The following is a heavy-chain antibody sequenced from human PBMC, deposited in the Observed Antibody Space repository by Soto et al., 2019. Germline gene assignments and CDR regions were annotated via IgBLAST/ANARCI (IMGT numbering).Heavy chain of an antibody. CDR2: ISDGGERT. J-gene: IGHJ6*02. V-gene: IGHV3-23*01. CDR1: GFTFSDYV. CDR3: ARDRSTDFGLDV. Sequence: EVLLLESGGDSVQPGGSLRLSCVASGFTFSDYVMSCVRQVPGKGLEWVSSISDGGERTDYRDSVRGRFTISRDNARVTLHLQMNSLRVDDTATYFCARDRSTDFGLDVWGQGTTVTVSS. D-gene: IGHD3-3*01.